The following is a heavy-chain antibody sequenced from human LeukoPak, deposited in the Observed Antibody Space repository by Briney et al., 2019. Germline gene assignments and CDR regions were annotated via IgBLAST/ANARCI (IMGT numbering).Heavy chain of an antibody. D-gene: IGHD5-18*01. CDR3: ARDSRSYGYNAFDI. Sequence: GGSLRLSCAASGFTVSSNYMSWVRQAPGKGLEWVSVIYSGGTTNYADSVKGRFTISRDNSKNTLFLQMNSLRAEDTAVYYCARDSRSYGYNAFDIWGQGTMVTVSS. J-gene: IGHJ3*02. V-gene: IGHV3-53*01. CDR1: GFTVSSNY. CDR2: IYSGGTT.